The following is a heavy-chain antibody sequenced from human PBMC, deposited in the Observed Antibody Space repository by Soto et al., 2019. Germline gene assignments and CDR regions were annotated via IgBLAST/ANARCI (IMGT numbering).Heavy chain of an antibody. Sequence: SETLSLTCTISGGSISSYYWNWIRQSPGKGLEWIGYIYYSGSTTYNPSLKSRVSISLDTSKNQFSLKLIPVTAADTAVYYCARVNSGYEAHPQYYYYMDVWGKGTPVTVP. D-gene: IGHD5-12*01. J-gene: IGHJ6*03. CDR1: GGSISSYY. CDR3: ARVNSGYEAHPQYYYYMDV. CDR2: IYYSGST. V-gene: IGHV4-59*01.